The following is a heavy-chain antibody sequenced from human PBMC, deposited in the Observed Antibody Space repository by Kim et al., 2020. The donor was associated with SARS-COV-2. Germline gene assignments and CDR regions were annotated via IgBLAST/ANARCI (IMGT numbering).Heavy chain of an antibody. CDR3: AKDISYRVRFGEFPVDY. V-gene: IGHV3-9*01. J-gene: IGHJ4*02. Sequence: KGRITISRDNDKNSLYLQMNSLRAEDTGMYYCAKDISYRVRFGEFPVDYWGQGTLVTVSS. D-gene: IGHD3-10*01.